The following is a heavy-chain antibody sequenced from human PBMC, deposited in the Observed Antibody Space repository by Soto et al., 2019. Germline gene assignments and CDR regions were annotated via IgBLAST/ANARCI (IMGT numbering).Heavy chain of an antibody. J-gene: IGHJ4*02. CDR1: EYSIINYW. D-gene: IGHD3-22*01. CDR2: IDPGDSDT. Sequence: GVLKQDSKKGSEYSIINYWIGWMSKKNGKGLEWMGIIDPGDSDTRYSPSFQGQATISADKSISTAYLQWSSLKASDTAIYYCARLDKSGYYFFYFAYWGQGTLVTVSS. V-gene: IGHV5-51*01. CDR3: ARLDKSGYYFFYFAY.